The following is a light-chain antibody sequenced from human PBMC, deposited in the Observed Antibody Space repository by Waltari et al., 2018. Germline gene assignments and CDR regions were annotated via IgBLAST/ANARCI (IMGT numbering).Light chain of an antibody. J-gene: IGKJ4*01. CDR3: QQYEDWPRHS. CDR1: QNVGTS. Sequence: EIVVTQSPATLSVSPGERVTLSCRASQNVGTSLAWYQQKPGQTPRLLIFGAYSRASGVPARFSGSGSGTDFTLAISSLQSEDFVVYYCQQYEDWPRHSFGGGTKVQIE. CDR2: GAY. V-gene: IGKV3-15*01.